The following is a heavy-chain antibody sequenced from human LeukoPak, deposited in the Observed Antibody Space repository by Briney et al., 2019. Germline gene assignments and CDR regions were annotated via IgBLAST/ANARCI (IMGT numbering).Heavy chain of an antibody. V-gene: IGHV4-30-4*01. CDR2: IYYRGST. J-gene: IGHJ5*02. Sequence: SETLFLTCTVSGGSISSGDYYWSWIRQPPGKGLEWIGYIYYRGSTYYNPSLKSRVTISVDTSKNQFSLKLSSVTAADTAVYYCARARLVVPAANSPFDPWGQGTLVTVSS. CDR1: GGSISSGDYY. CDR3: ARARLVVPAANSPFDP. D-gene: IGHD2-2*01.